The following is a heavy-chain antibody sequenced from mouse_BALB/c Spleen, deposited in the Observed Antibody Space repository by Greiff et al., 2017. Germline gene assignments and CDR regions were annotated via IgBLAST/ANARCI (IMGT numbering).Heavy chain of an antibody. CDR1: GDSITSGY. Sequence: EVKVVESGPSLVKPSQTLSLTCSVTGDSITSGYWNWIRKFPGNKLEYMGYISYSGSTYYNPSLKSRISITRDTSKNQYYLQLNSVTTEDTATYYCARSKYGNSGGYYFDYWGQGTTLTVSS. V-gene: IGHV3-8*02. D-gene: IGHD2-10*02. J-gene: IGHJ2*01. CDR2: ISYSGST. CDR3: ARSKYGNSGGYYFDY.